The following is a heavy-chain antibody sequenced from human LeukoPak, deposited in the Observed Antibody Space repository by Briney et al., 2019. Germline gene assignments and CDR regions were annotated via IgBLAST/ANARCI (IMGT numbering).Heavy chain of an antibody. CDR3: ARVTGYRIEDYFDY. J-gene: IGHJ4*02. D-gene: IGHD6-13*01. Sequence: SETLSLTCTASGGSIRSNTYYWSWIRQPAGKGLEWIGRVYTSGKTNYNPSLKSRVTISLDTSKSQFSLKLSSVTAADTAVYYCARVTGYRIEDYFDYWGQGTLVTVSS. V-gene: IGHV4-61*02. CDR2: VYTSGKT. CDR1: GGSIRSNTYY.